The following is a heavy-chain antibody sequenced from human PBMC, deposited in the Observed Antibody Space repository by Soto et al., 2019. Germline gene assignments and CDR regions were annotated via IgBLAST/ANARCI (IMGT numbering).Heavy chain of an antibody. J-gene: IGHJ5*02. Sequence: QVQLVQSGAEVKKPGASVKVSCKASGYTFTSYDINWVRQATGQGLEWMGWMNPNSGNTGYAQKFQGRVTMTRNTPISTAYMELSSLRSEDTAVYYCARGRYCSSTSGYTGRLFDPWGQGTLVTVSA. V-gene: IGHV1-8*01. D-gene: IGHD2-2*02. CDR3: ARGRYCSSTSGYTGRLFDP. CDR2: MNPNSGNT. CDR1: GYTFTSYD.